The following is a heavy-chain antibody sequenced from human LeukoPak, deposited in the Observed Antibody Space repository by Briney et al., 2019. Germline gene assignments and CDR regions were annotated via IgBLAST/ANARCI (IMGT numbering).Heavy chain of an antibody. J-gene: IGHJ4*02. CDR1: GFTFSTYS. D-gene: IGHD3-10*01. V-gene: IGHV3-21*01. CDR3: ARDGYYYGSGSYYVHDY. Sequence: KPGGSLRLSCAASGFTFSTYSMNWVRQAPGKGLEWVSSISSVGSSYIYYADSVKGRFTISRDNAKNSLYLQMNSLRAEDTAVYYCARDGYYYGSGSYYVHDYWGQGTLVTVSS. CDR2: ISSVGSSYI.